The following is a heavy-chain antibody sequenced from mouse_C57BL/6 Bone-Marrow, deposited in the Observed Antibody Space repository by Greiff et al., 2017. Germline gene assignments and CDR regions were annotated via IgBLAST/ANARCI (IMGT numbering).Heavy chain of an antibody. Sequence: QVQLQQPGAELVRPGTSVKLSCKASGYTFTSYWMHWVKQRPGQGLEWIGVIDPSDSYTNYNQKFKGKATLTVDTSSSTAYMQLSSLTSVDSAVYYCVLDSSGPWFAYWGQGTLVTVSA. CDR2: IDPSDSYT. CDR3: VLDSSGPWFAY. J-gene: IGHJ3*01. V-gene: IGHV1-59*01. D-gene: IGHD3-2*02. CDR1: GYTFTSYW.